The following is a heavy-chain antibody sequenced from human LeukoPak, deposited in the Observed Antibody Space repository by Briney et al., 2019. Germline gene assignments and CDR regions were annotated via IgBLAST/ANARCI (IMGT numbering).Heavy chain of an antibody. J-gene: IGHJ4*02. V-gene: IGHV4-31*03. D-gene: IGHD2-15*01. CDR3: AREVVVAAHFDY. Sequence: KSSQTLSLTCTVSGGSISSGGYNWSWIRQHPGKGLEWIGYIYYSGSTYYNPSLKSRVTISVDTSKNQFSLKLSSVTAADTAVYYCAREVVVAAHFDYWGQGTLVTVSS. CDR1: GGSISSGGYN. CDR2: IYYSGST.